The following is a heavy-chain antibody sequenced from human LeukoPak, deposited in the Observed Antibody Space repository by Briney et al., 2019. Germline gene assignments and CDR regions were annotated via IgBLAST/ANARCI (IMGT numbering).Heavy chain of an antibody. CDR1: GYTFTSYY. CDR3: AREGSEDSSGYFFDY. V-gene: IGHV1-46*01. CDR2: INPSGGST. D-gene: IGHD3-22*01. Sequence: ASVKVSCKASGYTFTSYYTHWVRQAPGQGLEWMGIINPSGGSTSYAQKFQGRVTMTRDTSTSTVYMELSSLRSEDTAVYYCAREGSEDSSGYFFDYWGQGTLVTVSS. J-gene: IGHJ4*02.